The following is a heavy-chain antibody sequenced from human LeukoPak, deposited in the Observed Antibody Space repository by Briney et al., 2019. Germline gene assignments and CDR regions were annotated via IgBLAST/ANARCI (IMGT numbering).Heavy chain of an antibody. J-gene: IGHJ3*02. CDR2: INPSSGGT. D-gene: IGHD3-3*01. Sequence: ASVKVSCKASGYTFTGYYMHWVRHAPGQGLEWMGWINPSSGGTNYAQKFQGRVTMTRDTSISTAYMELSRLRSDDTAVYYCARLTYYDFWSGYNYACDIWGQGTMVTVSS. CDR1: GYTFTGYY. V-gene: IGHV1-2*02. CDR3: ARLTYYDFWSGYNYACDI.